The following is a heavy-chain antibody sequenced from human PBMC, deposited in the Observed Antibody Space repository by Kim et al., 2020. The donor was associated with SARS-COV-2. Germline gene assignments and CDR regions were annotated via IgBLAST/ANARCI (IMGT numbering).Heavy chain of an antibody. CDR3: ARGFHTGWYGAMGF. Sequence: GGSLRLSCEASGFIFSDYALHWVRQAPGKGLEYVSSISGNGRSINYVDSVKGRFTMSRDNSKSMVYLRMASLRPEDTAVYFCARGFHTGWYGAMGFWGQGARVTVSS. CDR1: GFIFSDYA. D-gene: IGHD6-19*01. CDR2: ISGNGRSI. J-gene: IGHJ4*02. V-gene: IGHV3-64*02.